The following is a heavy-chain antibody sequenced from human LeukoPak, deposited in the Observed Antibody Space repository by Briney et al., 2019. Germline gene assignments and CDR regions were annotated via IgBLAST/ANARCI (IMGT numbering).Heavy chain of an antibody. D-gene: IGHD2-2*01. Sequence: PSETLSLTCAVYGGSFSGYYWSWIRQPPGKGLEWIGEINHSGSTNYNPSLKSRVTISVDTSKNQFSLKLSSVTAVDTAVYYCARGYCSSTSCYLYPYYFDYWGQGTLVTVSS. CDR1: GGSFSGYY. V-gene: IGHV4-34*01. CDR3: ARGYCSSTSCYLYPYYFDY. J-gene: IGHJ4*02. CDR2: INHSGST.